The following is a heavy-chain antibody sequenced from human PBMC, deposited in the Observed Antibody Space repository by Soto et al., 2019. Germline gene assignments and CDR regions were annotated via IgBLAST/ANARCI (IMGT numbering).Heavy chain of an antibody. D-gene: IGHD2-15*01. J-gene: IGHJ4*02. CDR3: AKDPTPVGRYYFAF. Sequence: GASVKVSCEASGGTFSSYTISCVRQAPGQGLEWMGRIIPILGIANYAQKFQGRVTITADKSTSTAYMELSSLRSEDTAVYYCAKDPTPVGRYYFAFWGKGTLVTVSS. V-gene: IGHV1-69*04. CDR2: IIPILGIA. CDR1: GGTFSSYT.